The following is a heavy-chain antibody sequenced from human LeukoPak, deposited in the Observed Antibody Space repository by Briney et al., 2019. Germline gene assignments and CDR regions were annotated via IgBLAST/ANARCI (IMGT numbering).Heavy chain of an antibody. Sequence: PGGSLRLSCAASGFTLSNYPMHWVRQAPGKGPEHVSAISSNGVTTYYADSVKGRFTISRDNSENTLYLQMGRMRTDDMAVYYCARGKGSGWFWGDGFDVWGQGTMVTVS. V-gene: IGHV3-64*02. CDR1: GFTLSNYP. CDR3: ARGKGSGWFWGDGFDV. J-gene: IGHJ3*01. D-gene: IGHD6-19*01. CDR2: ISSNGVTT.